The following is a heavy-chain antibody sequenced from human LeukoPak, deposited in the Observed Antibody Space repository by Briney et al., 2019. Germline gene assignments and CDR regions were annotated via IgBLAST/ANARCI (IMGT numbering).Heavy chain of an antibody. J-gene: IGHJ5*02. CDR2: IWADGAP. V-gene: IGHV4-61*05. Sequence: SETLSLTCTVSGGSISSSSYYWGWIRQPPGKGLEWIGRIWADGAPTYRPSLKSRVTISVDTSKNQFSLRLSSVTAADTAVYYCARVQFLGYCSSTSCQINWFDPWGQGTLVTVSS. CDR1: GGSISSSSYY. D-gene: IGHD2-2*01. CDR3: ARVQFLGYCSSTSCQINWFDP.